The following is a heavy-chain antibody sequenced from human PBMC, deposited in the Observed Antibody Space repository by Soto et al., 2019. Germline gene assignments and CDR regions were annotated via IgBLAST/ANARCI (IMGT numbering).Heavy chain of an antibody. J-gene: IGHJ3*02. CDR1: GGSISSSNW. D-gene: IGHD6-19*01. Sequence: QVQLQESGPGLVKPSGTLSLTCAVSGGSISSSNWWSWVRQPPGKGLEWIGEIYHSGSTNYNPSLTCRVPIAVDKSKNQFSLKLSSVTAADTAVYYCASYPIAVAGYSDAFDIWGQGTMVTVSS. CDR2: IYHSGST. V-gene: IGHV4-4*02. CDR3: ASYPIAVAGYSDAFDI.